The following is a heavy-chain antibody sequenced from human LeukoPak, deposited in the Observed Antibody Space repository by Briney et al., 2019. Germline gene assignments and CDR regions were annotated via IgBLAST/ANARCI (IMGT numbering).Heavy chain of an antibody. CDR3: ARPRSDWGAFDI. Sequence: GGSLRLXCAASGFTFSSYEMNWVRQAPGKGLEWVSYISSSGSTIYYAHSVKGRFTIARDNAKNPLYLQMNSMRAEDTAVYYCARPRSDWGAFDIWGQGTMVTVSS. V-gene: IGHV3-48*03. J-gene: IGHJ3*02. CDR1: GFTFSSYE. CDR2: ISSSGSTI. D-gene: IGHD7-27*01.